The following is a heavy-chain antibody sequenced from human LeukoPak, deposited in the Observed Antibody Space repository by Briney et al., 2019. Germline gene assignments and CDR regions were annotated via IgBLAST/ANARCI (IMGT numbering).Heavy chain of an antibody. Sequence: SEKVSCKASGDTFTSHGFSWVRQAPGQGLEWMGWISPYNTNTNYAQKLQGRVTMTTDTSTSTAYMELRSLRSDDTAVYYCAIATNWNYAVDILGQGTMVTVSS. CDR2: ISPYNTNT. V-gene: IGHV1-18*01. CDR3: AIATNWNYAVDI. J-gene: IGHJ3*02. D-gene: IGHD1-7*01. CDR1: GDTFTSHG.